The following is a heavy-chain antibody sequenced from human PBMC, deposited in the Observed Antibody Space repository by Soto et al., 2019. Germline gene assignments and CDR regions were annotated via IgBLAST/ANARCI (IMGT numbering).Heavy chain of an antibody. D-gene: IGHD6-19*01. J-gene: IGHJ4*02. CDR1: GFTFSSYA. Sequence: GGSMRLSCAASGFTFSSYAMSWVRQAPGKGLRRVSAISGSGGSTYYADSVKGRFTISRDNSKNTLYLQMNSLRAEDTAVYYCAKDDWSSGWFGYWGQRTLVTVCS. V-gene: IGHV3-23*01. CDR2: ISGSGGST. CDR3: AKDDWSSGWFGY.